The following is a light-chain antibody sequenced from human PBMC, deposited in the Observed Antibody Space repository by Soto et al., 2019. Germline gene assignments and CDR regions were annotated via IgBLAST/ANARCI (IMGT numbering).Light chain of an antibody. CDR2: AAS. Sequence: IQITQSPSSLSSSVLERVTITCRASQGLSSYLAWYQQKPGKAPKLLIYAASTLQTGVPSRFSGSESGTDFTLTISSLQPEDFATYYCQQVNNYPLTFGGGTKVDIK. CDR1: QGLSSY. V-gene: IGKV1-9*01. CDR3: QQVNNYPLT. J-gene: IGKJ4*01.